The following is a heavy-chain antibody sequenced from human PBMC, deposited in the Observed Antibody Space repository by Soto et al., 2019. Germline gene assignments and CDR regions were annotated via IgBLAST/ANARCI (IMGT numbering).Heavy chain of an antibody. V-gene: IGHV1-69*04. D-gene: IGHD5-12*01. CDR1: WGTFRNSP. Sequence: SVKVSCKASWGTFRNSPFTWVRQAPGQGVEWMGRTIPLLDVADYAQDFQGRLTITADKSTSTTYMELTSLTSKDTAVYYCARDSPIGSTFSGYDAIDSWGQGTLVTVSS. CDR2: TIPLLDVA. CDR3: ARDSPIGSTFSGYDAIDS. J-gene: IGHJ4*02.